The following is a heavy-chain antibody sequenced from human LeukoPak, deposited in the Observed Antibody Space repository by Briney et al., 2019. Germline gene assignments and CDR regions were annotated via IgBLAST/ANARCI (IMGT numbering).Heavy chain of an antibody. V-gene: IGHV3-74*01. CDR1: GFTFSSYW. J-gene: IGHJ4*02. CDR3: ARSLGFGEYCDY. CDR2: INSDRSST. D-gene: IGHD3-10*01. Sequence: GGSLRLSCAASGFTFSSYWMHWVRQAPGKGLVWVSRINSDRSSTSYADSVKGRFTISRDNAKNTLYLQMNSLRAEDTAVYYCARSLGFGEYCDYWGQGTLVTVSS.